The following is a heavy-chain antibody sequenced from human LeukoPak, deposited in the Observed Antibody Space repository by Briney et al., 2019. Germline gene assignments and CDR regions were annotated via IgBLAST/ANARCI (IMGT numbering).Heavy chain of an antibody. J-gene: IGHJ3*02. CDR1: GGTFSSYA. V-gene: IGHV1-69*01. CDR3: ARDTTSIAYCGGDCYSDAFDI. CDR2: IIPIFGTA. Sequence: SVKVSCKASGGTFSSYAISWVRQAPGQGLEWMGGIIPIFGTANYAQKFQGRVTITADESTSTAYMELSCLRSEDTAVYYCARDTTSIAYCGGDCYSDAFDIWGQGTMVTVSS. D-gene: IGHD2-21*01.